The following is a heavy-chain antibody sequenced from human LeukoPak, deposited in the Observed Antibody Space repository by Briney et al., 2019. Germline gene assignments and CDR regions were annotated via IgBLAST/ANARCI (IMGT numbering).Heavy chain of an antibody. D-gene: IGHD1-1*01. V-gene: IGHV4-4*07. CDR2: ISTSGRT. CDR3: AVGHPRNATRLDDGYDF. Sequence: PSETLSLTCTVSGGSITTYYWSWIRQPAGKGLEWIGRISTSGRTNYNPSLKSRLTMSADTSKNQFSLILNSVTAADTAVYYCAVGHPRNATRLDDGYDFWGQGTMVTVSS. CDR1: GGSITTYY. J-gene: IGHJ3*01.